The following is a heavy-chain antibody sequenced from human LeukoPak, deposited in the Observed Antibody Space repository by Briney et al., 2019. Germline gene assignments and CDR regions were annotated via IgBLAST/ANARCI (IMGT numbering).Heavy chain of an antibody. CDR3: ARRLGVVGMGFDY. D-gene: IGHD3-16*01. Sequence: SETLSLTCTVSGGSISSYYWSWIRQPPGKGLEWIGYIYYSGSTNYNPSLKSRVTISVDTSKNQFSLKLSSVTAADPAVYYCARRLGVVGMGFDYWGQGTLVTVSS. CDR1: GGSISSYY. V-gene: IGHV4-59*08. CDR2: IYYSGST. J-gene: IGHJ4*02.